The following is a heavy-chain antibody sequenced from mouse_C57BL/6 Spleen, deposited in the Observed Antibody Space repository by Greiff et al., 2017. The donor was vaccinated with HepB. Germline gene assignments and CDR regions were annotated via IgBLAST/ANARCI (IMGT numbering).Heavy chain of an antibody. CDR1: GYAFSSSW. CDR2: IYPGDGDT. V-gene: IGHV1-82*01. D-gene: IGHD2-3*01. CDR3: ARERWLLPYYAMDY. J-gene: IGHJ4*01. Sequence: VQLQQSGPELVKPGASVKISCKASGYAFSSSWMNWVKQRPGKGLEWIGRIYPGDGDTNYNGKFKGKATLTADKSSSTAYMQLSSLTSEDSAVYFCARERWLLPYYAMDYWGQGTSVTVSS.